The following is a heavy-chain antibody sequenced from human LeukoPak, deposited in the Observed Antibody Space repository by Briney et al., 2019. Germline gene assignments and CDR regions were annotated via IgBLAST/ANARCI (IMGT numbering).Heavy chain of an antibody. CDR3: ARDSGSGYYVHGASFDY. J-gene: IGHJ4*02. D-gene: IGHD3-22*01. V-gene: IGHV1-2*02. CDR2: INPNSGGT. CDR1: GYTFTGYY. Sequence: GASVKVSCKASGYTFTGYYMHWVRQAPGQGLEWMGWINPNSGGTNYAQKLQGRVTMTTDTSTSTAYMELRSLRSDDTAVYYCARDSGSGYYVHGASFDYWGQGTLVTVSS.